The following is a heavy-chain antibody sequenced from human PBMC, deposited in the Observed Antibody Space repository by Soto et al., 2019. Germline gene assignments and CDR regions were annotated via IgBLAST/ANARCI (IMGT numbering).Heavy chain of an antibody. CDR1: GGSISSSSYY. CDR2: IYYSGGT. J-gene: IGHJ5*02. V-gene: IGHV4-39*01. D-gene: IGHD2-15*01. CDR3: ARLVAATRGWFDP. Sequence: KPTETLSLTCTVSGGSISSSSYYWGWIRQPPGKGLEWIGSIYYSGGTYYNPSLKSRVTISVDTSKNQFSLKLSSVTAADTAVYYCARLVAATRGWFDPWGQGTLVTVSS.